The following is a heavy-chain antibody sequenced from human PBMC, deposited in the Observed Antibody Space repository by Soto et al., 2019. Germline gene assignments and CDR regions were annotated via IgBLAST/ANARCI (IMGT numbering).Heavy chain of an antibody. Sequence: PSETLSLTCAVSSGSISSSNWWSWVRQPPGKGLEWIGEIYHSGSTNYNPSLKSRVTISVDKSKDQFSLKLSSVTAADTAVYYCARENNWNYGDYYYYYMDVWGKGTTVT. J-gene: IGHJ6*03. CDR2: IYHSGST. CDR3: ARENNWNYGDYYYYYMDV. V-gene: IGHV4-4*02. CDR1: SGSISSSNW. D-gene: IGHD1-7*01.